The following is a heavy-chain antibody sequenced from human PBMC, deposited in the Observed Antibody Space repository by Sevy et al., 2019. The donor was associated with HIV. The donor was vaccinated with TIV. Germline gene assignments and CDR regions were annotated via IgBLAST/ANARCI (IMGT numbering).Heavy chain of an antibody. Sequence: GESLKISCKASGYIFTSRWISWVRQMPGKGLQWMGRIDPEDSYIEYSPSFKGHVTISTNTSTSTAYLQCTSLKATDTAMHYCVRPSVGAPADHWGPGTLVTVSS. J-gene: IGHJ4*02. CDR3: VRPSVGAPADH. D-gene: IGHD1-26*01. CDR1: GYIFTSRW. CDR2: IDPEDSYI. V-gene: IGHV5-10-1*01.